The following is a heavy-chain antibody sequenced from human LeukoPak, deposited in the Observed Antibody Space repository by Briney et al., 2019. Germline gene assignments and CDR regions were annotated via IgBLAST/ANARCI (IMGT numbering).Heavy chain of an antibody. CDR1: GITFTFYA. J-gene: IGHJ6*02. Sequence: ASVKVSCKAFGITFTFYAIHWVRQATGQGLEWMGWINAGNGDTKYSQKFQGRVTITRDTSASIAYMELSSLRSEDTAMYYCASGPAQYYYYGVDVWGQGTTVTVSS. V-gene: IGHV1-3*01. CDR2: INAGNGDT. CDR3: ASGPAQYYYYGVDV.